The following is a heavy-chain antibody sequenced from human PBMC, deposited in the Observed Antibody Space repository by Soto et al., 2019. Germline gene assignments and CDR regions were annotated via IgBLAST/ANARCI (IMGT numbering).Heavy chain of an antibody. J-gene: IGHJ4*02. CDR2: ISGSTVST. D-gene: IGHD6-6*01. CDR1: GFTFSNYA. CDR3: AKRWAAHHFLDY. V-gene: IGHV3-23*01. Sequence: EVQLLESGGGLVQPGGSLRLSCSTSGFTFSNYAMTWVRQAPGKWLEWVSFISGSTVSTYYADSVKGRFTISRDDSKNTLSLQMNNLRADDTAVYYWAKRWAAHHFLDYWGQGTLVTVSS.